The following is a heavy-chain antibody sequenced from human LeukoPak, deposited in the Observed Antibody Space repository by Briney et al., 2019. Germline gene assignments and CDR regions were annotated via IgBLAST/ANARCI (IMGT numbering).Heavy chain of an antibody. CDR1: GFTVSSNY. J-gene: IGHJ3*02. V-gene: IGHV3-53*01. Sequence: GGSLRLSCAASGFTVSSNYMSWVRQAPGKGLEWVSVIYSGGSTYYADSVKGRFTISRDNSKNTLYLQMNSLRAEDTAVYYCARRSDEDAFDIWGQGTMVTVSS. D-gene: IGHD6-19*01. CDR2: IYSGGST. CDR3: ARRSDEDAFDI.